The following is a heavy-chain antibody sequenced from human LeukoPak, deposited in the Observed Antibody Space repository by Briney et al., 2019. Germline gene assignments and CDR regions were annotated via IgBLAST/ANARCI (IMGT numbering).Heavy chain of an antibody. CDR2: ISSSSSYI. J-gene: IGHJ4*02. Sequence: GGSLRLSCAASGFTFSSYSMNWVRQAPGKGLEWVSSISSSSSYIYYADSVKGRFTISRDNAKNSLYLQMNSLRAEDTAVYYCATYYYDSSGYSLNDYWGQGTLVTVSS. D-gene: IGHD3-22*01. V-gene: IGHV3-21*01. CDR1: GFTFSSYS. CDR3: ATYYYDSSGYSLNDY.